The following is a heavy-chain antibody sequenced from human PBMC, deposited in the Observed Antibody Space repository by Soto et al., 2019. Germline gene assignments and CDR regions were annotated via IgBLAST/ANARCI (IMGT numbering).Heavy chain of an antibody. CDR3: ARLGRYQMGIFDY. CDR1: GGSFSGYY. Sequence: SETLSLTCAVYGGSFSGYYWSWIRQPPGKGLEWIGEINHSGSTNYNPSLKSRVTISVDTSKNQFSLKLSSVTAADTALYYCARLGRYQMGIFDYWGQGTLVTVSS. D-gene: IGHD2-2*01. CDR2: INHSGST. V-gene: IGHV4-34*01. J-gene: IGHJ4*02.